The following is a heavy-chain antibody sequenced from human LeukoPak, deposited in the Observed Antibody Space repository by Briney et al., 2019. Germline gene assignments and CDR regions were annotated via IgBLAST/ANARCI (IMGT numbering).Heavy chain of an antibody. J-gene: IGHJ3*02. Sequence: GGSLRLSCVASGFTFSSYAMTWVRQAPGKGLEWVSIISGSGGSTSYADSVKGRFTISRDNSKFTLYLRINSLRAEDTAVYYCAKAHPQIRYFAGPDAFDIWGQGTMVTVSS. D-gene: IGHD3-9*01. CDR3: AKAHPQIRYFAGPDAFDI. V-gene: IGHV3-23*01. CDR2: ISGSGGST. CDR1: GFTFSSYA.